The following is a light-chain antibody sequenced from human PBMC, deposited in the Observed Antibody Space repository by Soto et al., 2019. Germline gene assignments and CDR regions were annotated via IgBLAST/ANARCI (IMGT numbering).Light chain of an antibody. Sequence: QPVLTQPPSASATPGQRVTISCAGSSSNIGGNTVSWYRQLPGTAPKLLIYTDNQRPSGVPDRFSGSKSGTSASLAISGLQSEDEADYYCATWDDSLNGWVFGGGTKLTVL. CDR2: TDN. V-gene: IGLV1-44*01. J-gene: IGLJ3*02. CDR1: SSNIGGNT. CDR3: ATWDDSLNGWV.